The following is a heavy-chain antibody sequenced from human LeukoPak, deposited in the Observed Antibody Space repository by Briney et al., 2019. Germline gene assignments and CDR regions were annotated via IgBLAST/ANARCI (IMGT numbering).Heavy chain of an antibody. CDR3: ARVGYYDFWSED. Sequence: SQTLSLTCTVSGGSISSGDYYWSWIRQPPGKGLEWIGYIYYSGTTYYNPSLRSRVTISVDTSKNQFSLKVRSVTAADTAVYYCARVGYYDFWSEDWGPGTLVTVSS. CDR2: IYYSGTT. CDR1: GGSISSGDYY. V-gene: IGHV4-30-4*08. D-gene: IGHD3-3*01. J-gene: IGHJ4*02.